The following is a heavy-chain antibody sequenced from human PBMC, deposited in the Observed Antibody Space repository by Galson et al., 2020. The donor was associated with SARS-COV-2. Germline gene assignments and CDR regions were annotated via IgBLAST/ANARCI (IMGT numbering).Heavy chain of an antibody. V-gene: IGHV3-72*01. J-gene: IGHJ6*02. CDR2: IRDKPNSYTT. CDR3: ARGGSGVNSFYVYGLDI. CDR1: GFTFSEHY. Sequence: GGSLRLSCAASGFTFSEHYMDWVRQAPGKGLEWVGRIRDKPNSYTTEYAASVKGRFTVSRDDSQNSLFLQMSSLKTEDTAVYYCARGGSGVNSFYVYGLDIWGQGTTVTVS. D-gene: IGHD2-15*01.